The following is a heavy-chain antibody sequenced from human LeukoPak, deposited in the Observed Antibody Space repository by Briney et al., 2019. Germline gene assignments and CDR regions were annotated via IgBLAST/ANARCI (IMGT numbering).Heavy chain of an antibody. CDR2: IYTSGST. V-gene: IGHV4-4*07. CDR3: ARDVPAYYYGSGSSPGGYYYYYYMDV. CDR1: GGSISDYY. Sequence: KTSETLSLTCIISGGSISDYYWGWIRQPAGKGLEWIGRIYTSGSTNYNPSLKSRVTISVDTSKNQFSLKLSSVTAADTAVYYCARDVPAYYYGSGSSPGGYYYYYYMDVWGKGTTVTISS. J-gene: IGHJ6*03. D-gene: IGHD3-10*01.